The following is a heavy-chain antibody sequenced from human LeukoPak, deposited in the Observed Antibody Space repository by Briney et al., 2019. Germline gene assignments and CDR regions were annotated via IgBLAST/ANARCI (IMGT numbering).Heavy chain of an antibody. CDR3: AKVEEGVQEGYYFDY. J-gene: IGHJ4*02. V-gene: IGHV3-23*01. CDR1: GFTFSSYI. D-gene: IGHD3-16*01. Sequence: GGSLRLSCAASGFTFSSYIMSWVRQTPGKGLEWVSAIVGSGGSKYYADSVKGRFTISRDNSKNTLYLPMNSLRAEDTAVYYCAKVEEGVQEGYYFDYWGQGTLVTVSS. CDR2: IVGSGGSK.